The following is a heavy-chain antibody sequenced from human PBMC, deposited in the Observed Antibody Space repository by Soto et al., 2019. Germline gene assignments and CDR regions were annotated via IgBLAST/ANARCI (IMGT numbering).Heavy chain of an antibody. D-gene: IGHD4-17*01. CDR2: INHSGST. V-gene: IGHV4-34*01. CDR3: ASSGYWLIVTTVPYYFDY. Sequence: QVHLQQWGAGLLKPSETLSLTCAVYGGSFSGYYWSWIRQPPGKGLEWIGEINHSGSTNYNPSPKSRVTISADKSKNQFTLKLSSVTAADTAVYYCASSGYWLIVTTVPYYFDYWGQGTLVTVSS. CDR1: GGSFSGYY. J-gene: IGHJ4*02.